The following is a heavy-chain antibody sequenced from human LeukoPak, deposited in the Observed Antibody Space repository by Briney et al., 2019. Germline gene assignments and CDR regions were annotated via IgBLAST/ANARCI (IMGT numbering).Heavy chain of an antibody. V-gene: IGHV1-69*01. Sequence: GSSVKVSCKASGGTFSSYAISSVRQAPGQGLEWMGGIIPIFGTANYAQKFQGRVTITADESTSTAYMELSSLRSEDTAVYYCARGDCTNGVCFDYWGQGTLVTVSS. D-gene: IGHD2-8*01. J-gene: IGHJ4*02. CDR3: ARGDCTNGVCFDY. CDR2: IIPIFGTA. CDR1: GGTFSSYA.